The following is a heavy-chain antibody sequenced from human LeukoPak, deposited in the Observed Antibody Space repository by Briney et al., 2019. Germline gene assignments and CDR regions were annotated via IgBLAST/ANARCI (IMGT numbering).Heavy chain of an antibody. D-gene: IGHD2-15*01. V-gene: IGHV3-23*01. Sequence: GGSLRLSCAASGFTFSSYAMSWVRQAPGKGLEWVSAISGRGGSTYYADSVKGRFTISRDNSKNTLYLQMNSLRAEDTAVYYGAKDNTPARCCSGGSCWTLDYWGQGTLVTVSS. CDR2: ISGRGGST. CDR3: AKDNTPARCCSGGSCWTLDY. CDR1: GFTFSSYA. J-gene: IGHJ4*02.